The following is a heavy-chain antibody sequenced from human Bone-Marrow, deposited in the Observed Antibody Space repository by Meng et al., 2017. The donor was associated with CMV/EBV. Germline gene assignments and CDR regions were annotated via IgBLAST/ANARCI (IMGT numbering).Heavy chain of an antibody. CDR2: INPNSGGT. J-gene: IGHJ5*02. CDR1: GYTFTGYY. V-gene: IGHV1-2*02. Sequence: ASVKVSCKASGYTFTGYYMHWVRQAPGQGLEWMGWINPNSGGTNYAQKFQGRVTMTRDTSISTAYMELSRLRSDDTAVYYCARDLPYCSSTSCYSRFDPWGQGTRVTVSS. CDR3: ARDLPYCSSTSCYSRFDP. D-gene: IGHD2-2*01.